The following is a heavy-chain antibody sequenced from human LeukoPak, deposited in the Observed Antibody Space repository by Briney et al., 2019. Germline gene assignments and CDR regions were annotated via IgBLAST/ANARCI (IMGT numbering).Heavy chain of an antibody. Sequence: SETLSLTCTVSGGSISSYYWSWIRQPPGKGLEWIGYIYYSGSTNYNPSLKSRVTISVDTSKNQFSLKLSSVTAADTAVYYCARARSGVVLLRDYWGQGTLVTVSS. V-gene: IGHV4-59*01. CDR3: ARARSGVVLLRDY. D-gene: IGHD3-3*01. CDR2: IYYSGST. CDR1: GGSISSYY. J-gene: IGHJ4*02.